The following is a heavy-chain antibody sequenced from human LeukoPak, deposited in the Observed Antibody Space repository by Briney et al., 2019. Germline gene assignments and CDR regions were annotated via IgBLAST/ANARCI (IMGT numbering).Heavy chain of an antibody. V-gene: IGHV1-2*06. D-gene: IGHD2-2*02. CDR3: ARDRIGCSSTSCYIDY. J-gene: IGHJ4*02. CDR2: MNPNSGDS. CDR1: GYSFTGYY. Sequence: ASVKVSCKASGYSFTGYYVHWVRQAPGQGLEWMGRMNPNSGDSNYSQKFQGRVTMTRDTSNSTAYMELSSLKSDDTAMYYCARDRIGCSSTSCYIDYWGQGTLVTVSS.